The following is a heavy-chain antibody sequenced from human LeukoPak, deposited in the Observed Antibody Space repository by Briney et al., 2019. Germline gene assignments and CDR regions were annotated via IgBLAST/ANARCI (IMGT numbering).Heavy chain of an antibody. V-gene: IGHV3-7*01. CDR2: IKQDGSEK. J-gene: IGHJ5*02. CDR3: ASDGFPYDFWSGYSNMWNWFDP. D-gene: IGHD3-3*01. CDR1: GFTFSSYW. Sequence: QTGGSLRLSCAASGFTFSSYWMSWVRQAPGKGLEWVANIKQDGSEKYYVDSVKGRFTISRDNAKNSLYLQMNSLRAEDTAVYYCASDGFPYDFWSGYSNMWNWFDPWGQGTLVTVSS.